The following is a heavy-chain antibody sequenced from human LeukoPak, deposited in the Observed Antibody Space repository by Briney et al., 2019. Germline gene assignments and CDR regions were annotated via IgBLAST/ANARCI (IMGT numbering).Heavy chain of an antibody. CDR3: ARDHPYSYGSGPGCWFDP. D-gene: IGHD5-18*01. CDR2: INPNSGGT. Sequence: ASVKVSCKASGYTFTGYYMHWVRQAPGQGLEWMGWINPNSGGTNYAQKFHGRVTMTRDTSISTAYMELSRLRSDDTAVYYCARDHPYSYGSGPGCWFDPWGQGTLVTVSS. V-gene: IGHV1-2*02. CDR1: GYTFTGYY. J-gene: IGHJ5*02.